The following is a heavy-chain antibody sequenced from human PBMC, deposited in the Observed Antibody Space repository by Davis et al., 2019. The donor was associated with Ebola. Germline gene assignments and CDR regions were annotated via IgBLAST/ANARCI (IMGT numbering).Heavy chain of an antibody. Sequence: PGGSLRLSCAASGFTFRSYGMYWVRQAPGKGLEWVAVISYDGSNKYYADSVKGRFTISRDNSKNTLYLQMNSLRAEDTAVYYCARATTASWGGYWGQGTLVTVSS. V-gene: IGHV3-30*03. CDR2: ISYDGSNK. J-gene: IGHJ4*02. D-gene: IGHD3-16*01. CDR1: GFTFRSYG. CDR3: ARATTASWGGY.